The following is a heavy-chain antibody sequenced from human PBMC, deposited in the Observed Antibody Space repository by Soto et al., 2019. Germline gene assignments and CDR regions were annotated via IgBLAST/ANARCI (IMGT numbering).Heavy chain of an antibody. CDR3: AREKSDLELFNWLDP. D-gene: IGHD1-7*01. CDR2: IDPRDSYT. V-gene: IGHV5-10-1*01. J-gene: IGHJ5*02. Sequence: GESLKISCEASGYSFTTYWISWVRQMPGKGLEWMGAIDPRDSYTKYSPSFQGHVTISVDKSISTAYLQWNSLKASDTAIYYCAREKSDLELFNWLDPWGQGTLVTVSS. CDR1: GYSFTTYW.